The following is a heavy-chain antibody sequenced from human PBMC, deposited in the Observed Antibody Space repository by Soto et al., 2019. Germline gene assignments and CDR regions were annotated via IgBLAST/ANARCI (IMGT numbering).Heavy chain of an antibody. CDR2: ISYSGST. J-gene: IGHJ4*02. V-gene: IGHV4-30-4*01. Sequence: SETLSLTCTVSGGSISSGNYYWSWIRQPPGKGLEWIGFISYSGSTYYNASLKSRVTISVDTSKNQFSLNLSFVTAADTAVYYCATMETPATELYYFDYWSQGTLVTVSS. D-gene: IGHD1-1*01. CDR1: GGSISSGNYY. CDR3: ATMETPATELYYFDY.